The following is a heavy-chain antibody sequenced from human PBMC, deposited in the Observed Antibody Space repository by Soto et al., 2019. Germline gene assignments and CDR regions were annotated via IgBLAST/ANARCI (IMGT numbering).Heavy chain of an antibody. CDR2: ISYDGSNK. J-gene: IGHJ6*02. V-gene: IGHV3-30-3*01. CDR3: ARDRGYPNYYYYYGMDV. D-gene: IGHD1-1*01. CDR1: GFTFSSYA. Sequence: GGSLRLSCAASGFTFSSYAMHWVRQAPGKGLEWVAVISYDGSNKYYADSVKGRFTISRDNSKNTLYLQMSSLRAEDTAVYYCARDRGYPNYYYYYGMDVWGQGTTVTVSS.